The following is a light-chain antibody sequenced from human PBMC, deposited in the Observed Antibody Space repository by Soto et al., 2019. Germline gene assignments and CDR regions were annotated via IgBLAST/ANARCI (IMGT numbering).Light chain of an antibody. V-gene: IGLV2-14*01. CDR1: SSDVGGYNY. J-gene: IGLJ3*02. CDR2: EVS. CDR3: SSYTRSSTWV. Sequence: QSVLTQPASVSGSPGQSITISCTGTSSDVGGYNYVSWYQQHPGKAPKLMIYEVSNRPSGVSERFSGSRAGNTASLTISGLQAEDESDYYCSSYTRSSTWVFGGGTKLTVL.